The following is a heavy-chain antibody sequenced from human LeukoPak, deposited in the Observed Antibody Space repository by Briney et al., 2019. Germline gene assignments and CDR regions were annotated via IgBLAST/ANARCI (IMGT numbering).Heavy chain of an antibody. J-gene: IGHJ5*02. Sequence: SETLSLTCAVYVGSFSGYYWSWIRQPPGKGLEWIGEINHSGSANYNPSLKSRVSISVDTSKNQFSLNLSSVTAADTDVYFYERGLVDCSGGSCYLGWFDPWGQGTLVTVSS. D-gene: IGHD2-15*01. CDR2: INHSGSA. CDR3: ERGLVDCSGGSCYLGWFDP. CDR1: VGSFSGYY. V-gene: IGHV4-34*01.